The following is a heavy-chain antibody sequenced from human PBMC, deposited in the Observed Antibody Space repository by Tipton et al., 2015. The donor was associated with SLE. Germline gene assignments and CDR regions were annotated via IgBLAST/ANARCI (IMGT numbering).Heavy chain of an antibody. J-gene: IGHJ6*02. Sequence: TLSLTCAVYGGSFSGYYWSWIRQPPGKGLEWIGEINHSGSTNYNPSLKSRVTISVDTSKNQFSLKLSPVTAADTAVYYCARGQAAGYYYGMDVWGQGTTVTVSS. D-gene: IGHD6-13*01. V-gene: IGHV4-34*01. CDR2: INHSGST. CDR3: ARGQAAGYYYGMDV. CDR1: GGSFSGYY.